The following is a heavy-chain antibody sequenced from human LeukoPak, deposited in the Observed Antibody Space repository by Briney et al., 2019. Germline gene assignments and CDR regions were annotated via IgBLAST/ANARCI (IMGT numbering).Heavy chain of an antibody. CDR3: TTGSGDFRSGFVN. D-gene: IGHD3-3*01. J-gene: IGHJ4*02. Sequence: GASVKVSCKVSGNSLSELSIQWVRQAPGKGLECLGGFDPEEAKMVYAQNFQGRVTMTEDTSTQTAYMELSGLTSDDTAVYYCTTGSGDFRSGFVNWGQGTLVTVSS. CDR1: GNSLSELS. V-gene: IGHV1-24*01. CDR2: FDPEEAKM.